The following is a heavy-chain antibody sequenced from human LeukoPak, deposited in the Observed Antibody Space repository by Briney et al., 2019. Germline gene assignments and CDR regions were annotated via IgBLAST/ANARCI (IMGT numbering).Heavy chain of an antibody. D-gene: IGHD6-19*01. CDR2: IKQDGSEK. Sequence: PGGSLRLSCAASGLTFSSYWMSWVRQAPGRGLEWVANIKQDGSEKYYVDSVKGRFTISRDNAKNSLYLQMNSLRAEDTAVYYCARDLDSSGWCNWFDPWGQGTLVTVSS. CDR1: GLTFSSYW. J-gene: IGHJ5*02. V-gene: IGHV3-7*01. CDR3: ARDLDSSGWCNWFDP.